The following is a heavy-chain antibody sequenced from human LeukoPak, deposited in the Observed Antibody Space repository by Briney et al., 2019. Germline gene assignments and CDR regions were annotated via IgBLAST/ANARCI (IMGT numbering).Heavy chain of an antibody. CDR1: GGSISGSSYY. D-gene: IGHD5-24*01. Sequence: SETLSLTCTVSGGSISGSSYYWGWIRQPPGKGLEWIGNFYYDGSTYYNPSLKSRVSIPVDTSKNQFSLKLSSLTAADTAVYYCARDGYNPIDYWGQGTLVTVSS. CDR2: FYYDGST. V-gene: IGHV4-39*02. J-gene: IGHJ4*02. CDR3: ARDGYNPIDY.